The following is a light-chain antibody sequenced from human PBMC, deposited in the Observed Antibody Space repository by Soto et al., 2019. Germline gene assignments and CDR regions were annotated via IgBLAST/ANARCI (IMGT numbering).Light chain of an antibody. CDR2: DAS. Sequence: ENVLTQSPATLSLSPGDTATLSCRATQSVSNYLAWYQQKVGQAPRLLIYDASKKSTAIPPGFSGSGSLTDFTLTSSSLQPEYFAVYFCQQRSVWPATFGQGTRLEIK. CDR1: QSVSNY. CDR3: QQRSVWPAT. V-gene: IGKV3-11*01. J-gene: IGKJ5*01.